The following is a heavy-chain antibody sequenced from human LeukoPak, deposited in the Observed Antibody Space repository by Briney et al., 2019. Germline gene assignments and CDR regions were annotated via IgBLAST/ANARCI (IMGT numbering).Heavy chain of an antibody. CDR2: IKSKTDGGTT. V-gene: IGHV3-15*01. J-gene: IGHJ6*02. CDR1: GSTFSNAW. D-gene: IGHD5-12*01. Sequence: GGSLRLSCAASGSTFSNAWMSWVRQAPGKGLEWVGRIKSKTDGGTTDYAAPVKGRFTISRDDSKNTLYLQMNSLRAEDTAVYYCARETKWLHGGTYYYYGMDVWGQGTTVTVSS. CDR3: ARETKWLHGGTYYYYGMDV.